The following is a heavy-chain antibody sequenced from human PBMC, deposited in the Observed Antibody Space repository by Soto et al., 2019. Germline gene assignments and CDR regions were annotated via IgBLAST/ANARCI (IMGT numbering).Heavy chain of an antibody. D-gene: IGHD3-9*01. CDR3: ARAGRAYYDILTGYMGLDY. CDR2: IYYSGST. Sequence: QVQLQESGPGLVKPSETLSLTCTVSGGSISSYYWSWIRQPPGKGLEWIGYIYYSGSTNYNPSLKSRVTIPLDTSRNQFSLKLSSVTAADTAVYYCARAGRAYYDILTGYMGLDYWGQGTLVTVSS. CDR1: GGSISSYY. V-gene: IGHV4-59*01. J-gene: IGHJ4*02.